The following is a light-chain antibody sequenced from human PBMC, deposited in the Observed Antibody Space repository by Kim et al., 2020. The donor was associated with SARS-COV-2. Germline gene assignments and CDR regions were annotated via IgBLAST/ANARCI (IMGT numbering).Light chain of an antibody. J-gene: IGKJ2*01. Sequence: DIQMTQSPSSLSASVGDRVTITCQASQDISNFLNWYQQQAGKVPKLLIYEASSLEIGVPSRFSGTGSGTDFTLTINNLQPEDFATYYCQQYDSLPYTFGQGTKLEI. CDR3: QQYDSLPYT. V-gene: IGKV1-33*01. CDR2: EAS. CDR1: QDISNF.